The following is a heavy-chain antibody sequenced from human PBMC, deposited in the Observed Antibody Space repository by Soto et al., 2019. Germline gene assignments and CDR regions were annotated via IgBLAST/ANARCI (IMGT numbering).Heavy chain of an antibody. CDR3: ARIPGYCSGGSCYPPLFFDY. J-gene: IGHJ4*02. V-gene: IGHV4-31*03. D-gene: IGHD2-15*01. Sequence: SETLSLTCTVSGGSISSGGYYWSWIRQHPGKGLEWIGYIYYSGSTYYNPSLKSRVTISVDTSKNQFSLKLSSVTAADTAVYYCARIPGYCSGGSCYPPLFFDYWGQGTLVTVSS. CDR1: GGSISSGGYY. CDR2: IYYSGST.